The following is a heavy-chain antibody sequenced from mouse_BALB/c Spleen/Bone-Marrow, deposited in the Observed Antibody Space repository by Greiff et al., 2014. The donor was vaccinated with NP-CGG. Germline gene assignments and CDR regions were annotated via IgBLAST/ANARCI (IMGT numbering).Heavy chain of an antibody. CDR2: IRNKANGYTT. J-gene: IGHJ1*01. CDR1: GFTFTDYY. Sequence: DVKLVESGGGLVQPGGSLRLSCATSGFTFTDYYMNWVRQPPGVALEWLGFIRNKANGYTTDYSTSVKGRFTISRDNSQNILYLQMNTLRTEDSATYYCARDVGRLFFDVWGAGTTVTVSS. D-gene: IGHD3-3*01. V-gene: IGHV7-3*02. CDR3: ARDVGRLFFDV.